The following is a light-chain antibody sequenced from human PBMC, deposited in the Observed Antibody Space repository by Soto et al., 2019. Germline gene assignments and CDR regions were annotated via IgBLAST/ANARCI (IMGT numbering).Light chain of an antibody. CDR1: QSISGSY. CDR3: QQYGSSPYT. CDR2: GAS. V-gene: IGKV3-20*01. Sequence: EIVLTQSPGTLSLSPGERATLSYRASQSISGSYLAWYQQKPGQAPRLLIYGASSRATGIPDRFSGSGSGTDFTLTISRLEPEDFEVYYCQQYGSSPYTFGQGTKLEIK. J-gene: IGKJ2*01.